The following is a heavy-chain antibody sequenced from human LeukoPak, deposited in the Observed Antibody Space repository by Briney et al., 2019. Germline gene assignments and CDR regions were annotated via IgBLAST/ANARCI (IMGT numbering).Heavy chain of an antibody. CDR1: GFTSSSYW. CDR2: IKQDGSEK. V-gene: IGHV3-7*01. CDR3: ARVGSGHNWGFDY. D-gene: IGHD7-27*01. J-gene: IGHJ4*02. Sequence: PGGSLRLSCAASGFTSSSYWMSWVRQAPGKGLEWVANIKQDGSEKYYVDSVKGRFTISRDNAKNSLYLQMNSLRAEDTAVYYCARVGSGHNWGFDYWGQGTLVTVSS.